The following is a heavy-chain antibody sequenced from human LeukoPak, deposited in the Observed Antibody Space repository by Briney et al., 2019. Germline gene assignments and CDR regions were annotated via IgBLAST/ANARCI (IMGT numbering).Heavy chain of an antibody. V-gene: IGHV1-2*06. Sequence: ASVKVSCKASGYTFTTYYLHWVRQAPGQGLECMGRINPNSGGTNYAQKFQGRVTMTRDTSISTAYMELSRLRSDDTAVYYCASVGRMTTVTTSDRDFDYWGQGTLVTVSS. CDR3: ASVGRMTTVTTSDRDFDY. J-gene: IGHJ4*02. D-gene: IGHD4-17*01. CDR1: GYTFTTYY. CDR2: INPNSGGT.